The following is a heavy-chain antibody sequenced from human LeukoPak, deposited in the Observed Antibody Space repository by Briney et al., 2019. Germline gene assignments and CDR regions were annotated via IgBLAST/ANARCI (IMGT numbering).Heavy chain of an antibody. V-gene: IGHV3-21*01. J-gene: IGHJ6*04. Sequence: GGSLRLSCTTSGFSFSAYTTNWIRQAPGKGLEWVSSIGASVYYGDSVRGRFTISRDDTKNSIYLQMDSLRVDGTAVYFCARDKPGIAAPDVWGKGTTVTVSS. CDR2: IGASV. CDR1: GFSFSAYT. D-gene: IGHD6-13*01. CDR3: ARDKPGIAAPDV.